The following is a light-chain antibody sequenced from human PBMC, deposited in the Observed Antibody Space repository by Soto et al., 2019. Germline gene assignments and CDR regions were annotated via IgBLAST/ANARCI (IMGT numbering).Light chain of an antibody. CDR1: QTISNNY. CDR2: AVS. Sequence: EIVLTQSPGTLTLSPGESAALSCRASQTISNNYLVGYRQKPGQAPRLLIYAVSSRAAGIPDRFSGSGSGTDFALTIARLEPEDSAVYYCQQHSNSPSTFGQGTRVEI. J-gene: IGKJ1*01. CDR3: QQHSNSPST. V-gene: IGKV3-20*01.